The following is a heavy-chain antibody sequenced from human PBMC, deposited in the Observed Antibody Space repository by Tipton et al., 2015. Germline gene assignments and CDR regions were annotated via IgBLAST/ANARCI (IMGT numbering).Heavy chain of an antibody. V-gene: IGHV5-51*01. D-gene: IGHD7-27*01. CDR2: IYPGDSDT. CDR3: ARLGNLDWGDY. Sequence: QLVQSGAEVKKPGESLKISCKASGYIFSRHWIAWVRQMPGKGPEWVGIIYPGDSDTRYSPSFQGQVTISVDKSISTAYLQWSSLKASDTAMYYCARLGNLDWGDYWGQGTLVTVSS. J-gene: IGHJ4*02. CDR1: GYIFSRHW.